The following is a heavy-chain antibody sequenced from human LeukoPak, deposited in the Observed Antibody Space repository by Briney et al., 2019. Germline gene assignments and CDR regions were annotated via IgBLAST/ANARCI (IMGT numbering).Heavy chain of an antibody. J-gene: IGHJ4*02. CDR3: ARYPWGAAAGNFDY. CDR2: IYYSGST. CDR1: GGSISSRSYY. Sequence: SETLSLTCTVSGGSISSRSYYWGWIRQPPGKGLEWIRPIYYSGSTYYNPSLKSRVTISVDASTNQFSLKLSSGTAADTAVYYCARYPWGAAAGNFDYWGQGTLVTVSS. D-gene: IGHD6-13*01. V-gene: IGHV4-39*01.